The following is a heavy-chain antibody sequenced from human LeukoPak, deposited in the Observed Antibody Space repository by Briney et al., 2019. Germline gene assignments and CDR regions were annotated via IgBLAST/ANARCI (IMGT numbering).Heavy chain of an antibody. D-gene: IGHD6-6*01. CDR2: IRYDGSNK. CDR3: AKHPRLVRYFDS. Sequence: AGGSLRLSCAASGFTFSSYGMHWVRQAPGKGLEWVAFIRYDGSNKYYADSVKGRSTISRDNSKNTLYLQMTSLRAEDTARYYCAKHPRLVRYFDSWGQGTLVTVSS. J-gene: IGHJ4*02. V-gene: IGHV3-30*02. CDR1: GFTFSSYG.